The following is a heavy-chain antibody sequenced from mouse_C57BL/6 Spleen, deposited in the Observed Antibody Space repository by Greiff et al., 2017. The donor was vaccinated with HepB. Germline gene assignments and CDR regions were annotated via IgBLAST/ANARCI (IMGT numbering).Heavy chain of an antibody. CDR3: ARSAPTGYYAMDY. CDR2: IYPGSGNT. Sequence: VHLVESGAELVRPGASVKLSCKASGYTFTDYYINWVKQRPGQGLEWIARIYPGSGNTYYNEKFKGKATLTAEKSSSTAYMQLSSLTSEDSAVYFCARSAPTGYYAMDYWGQGTSVTVSS. J-gene: IGHJ4*01. V-gene: IGHV1-76*01. D-gene: IGHD4-1*02. CDR1: GYTFTDYY.